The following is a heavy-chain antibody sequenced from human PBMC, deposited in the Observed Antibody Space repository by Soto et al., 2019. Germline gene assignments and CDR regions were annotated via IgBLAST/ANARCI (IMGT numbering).Heavy chain of an antibody. CDR1: GGTFSSYA. J-gene: IGHJ5*02. CDR2: IIPIFGTA. Sequence: SVKVSCKASGGTFSSYAISWVRQAPGQGLEWMGGIIPIFGTANYAQKFQGRVTITADESTSTAYVELSSLRSEDTAVYFCARAGVVSLDYGDPPNWFDPWGQGTLVTVSS. D-gene: IGHD4-17*01. V-gene: IGHV1-69*13. CDR3: ARAGVVSLDYGDPPNWFDP.